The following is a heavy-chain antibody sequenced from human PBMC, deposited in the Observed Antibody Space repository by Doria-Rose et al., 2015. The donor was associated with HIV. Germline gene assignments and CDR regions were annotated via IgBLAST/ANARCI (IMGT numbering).Heavy chain of an antibody. CDR3: ARIKSSRWYHKYYFDF. Sequence: SGPVLVKPTETLTLTCTVSGVSLSSPGMGVSWIRQPPGQALEWLAHISSDDERSYKSSLKSRLTITRGTSKSQEVLTMTDMDPVDTATYYCARIKSSRWYHKYYFDFWGQGTLVIVSA. V-gene: IGHV2-26*01. CDR2: ISSDDER. J-gene: IGHJ4*02. D-gene: IGHD6-13*01. CDR1: GVSLSSPGMG.